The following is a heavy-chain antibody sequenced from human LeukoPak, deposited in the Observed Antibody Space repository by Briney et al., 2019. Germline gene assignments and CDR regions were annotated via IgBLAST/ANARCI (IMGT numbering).Heavy chain of an antibody. CDR1: GYTFTSYA. J-gene: IGHJ6*02. CDR3: ARGGYDVAVEYSSSWYAYYGMDV. D-gene: IGHD6-13*01. CDR2: INTNTGNP. Sequence: ASVKVSCKASGYTFTSYAMNWVRQAPGQGLEWMGWINTNTGNPTYAQGFTGRFVFSLDTSVSTAYLQISSLKAEDTAVYYCARGGYDVAVEYSSSWYAYYGMDVWGQGTTVTVSS. V-gene: IGHV7-4-1*02.